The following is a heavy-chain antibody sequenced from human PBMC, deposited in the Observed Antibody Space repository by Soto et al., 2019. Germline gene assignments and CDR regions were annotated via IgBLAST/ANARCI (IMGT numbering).Heavy chain of an antibody. Sequence: ASVKVSCKASGYSFTNFHIHWVRQAPGQGLEWMGMIDPSGGITRYAQRLQGRITMTRDASTSTVYMELRSLTSEDTAVYYCARDRSGGSWAWFDPWGQGTLVTVSS. CDR3: ARDRSGGSWAWFDP. J-gene: IGHJ5*02. D-gene: IGHD2-15*01. V-gene: IGHV1-46*01. CDR2: IDPSGGIT. CDR1: GYSFTNFH.